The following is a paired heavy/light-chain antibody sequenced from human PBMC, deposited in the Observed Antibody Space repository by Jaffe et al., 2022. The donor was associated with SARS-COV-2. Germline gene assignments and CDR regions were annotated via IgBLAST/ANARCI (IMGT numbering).Light chain of an antibody. V-gene: IGKV2-28*01. J-gene: IGKJ3*01. CDR2: LGS. CDR3: MQVLRTPFI. Sequence: DFVMTQSPLSLPVTPGEPASISCRSSQSLLYSNGYNYLDWYVQKPGQSPQLLIYLGSNRASGVPDRFSGSGSGTDFTLKISRVEAEDVGVYYCMQVLRTPFIVGPGTKVDIK. CDR1: QSLLYSNGYNY.
Heavy chain of an antibody. D-gene: IGHD2-8*02. J-gene: IGHJ5*02. V-gene: IGHV3-49*05. Sequence: EVQLVESGGDLVKPGRSLRLSCTASGFTFGDYGMSWFRQAPGKGLEWVSCIRSKAFGETTDYAASVKGRFTISRDDSRSIAYLQMNSLETEDTAVYYCTRGEYCARDICYGEPRWFDPWGQGTLVTVSS. CDR3: TRGEYCARDICYGEPRWFDP. CDR2: IRSKAFGETT. CDR1: GFTFGDYG.